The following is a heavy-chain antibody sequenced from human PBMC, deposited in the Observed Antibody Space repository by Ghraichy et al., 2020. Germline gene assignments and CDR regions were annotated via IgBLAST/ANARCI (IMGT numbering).Heavy chain of an antibody. Sequence: LSLTCAASGFTFSSYSMNWVRQAPGKGLEWVSSISSSSSYIYYADSVKGRFTISRDNAKNSLYLQMNSLRAEDTAVYYCASYYYDSSGYYYVPTDYWGQGTLVTVSS. CDR1: GFTFSSYS. J-gene: IGHJ4*02. V-gene: IGHV3-21*01. D-gene: IGHD3-22*01. CDR2: ISSSSSYI. CDR3: ASYYYDSSGYYYVPTDY.